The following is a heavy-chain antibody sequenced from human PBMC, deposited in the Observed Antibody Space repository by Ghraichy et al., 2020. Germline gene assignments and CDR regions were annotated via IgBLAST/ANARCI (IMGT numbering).Heavy chain of an antibody. J-gene: IGHJ2*01. D-gene: IGHD5-24*01. Sequence: SGPTLVKPTQTLTLTCTFSGFSLSTSGMCVSWIRQPPGKALEWLALIDWDDDKYYSTSLKTRLTISKDTSKNQVVLTMTNMDPVDTATYYCARILGDGYNRRPPDWYFDLWGRGTLVTVSS. V-gene: IGHV2-70*01. CDR2: IDWDDDK. CDR1: GFSLSTSGMC. CDR3: ARILGDGYNRRPPDWYFDL.